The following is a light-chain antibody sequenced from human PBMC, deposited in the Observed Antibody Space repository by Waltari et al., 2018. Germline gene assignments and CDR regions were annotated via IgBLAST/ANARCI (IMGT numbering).Light chain of an antibody. CDR3: QVWDTSRDHWV. CDR2: GEI. J-gene: IGLJ3*02. Sequence: SYVLAQPPSVSVAPGKTARITCGGDDIGRKSVHWYQQKSGQAPVLFSYGEIDRPSGVPDRCFGSNSGDTATLTITRVAAGDEADYYCQVWDTSRDHWVFGGGTKLTVL. CDR1: DIGRKS. V-gene: IGLV3-21*03.